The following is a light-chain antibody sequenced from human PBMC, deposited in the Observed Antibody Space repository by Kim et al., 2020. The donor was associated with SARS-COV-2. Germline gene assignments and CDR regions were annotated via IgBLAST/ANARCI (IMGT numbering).Light chain of an antibody. V-gene: IGKV1-39*01. CDR2: AAS. J-gene: IGKJ2*01. CDR3: QQGYNTPYT. Sequence: DIQMTQSPSSLSASVGDGVTITCRASQSISYYLNWYQQKPGKAPKLLIYAASSLQSGVPSRFSGSRSGTDFTLTISSLQPEDFATYYCQQGYNTPYTFGQGTKLEI. CDR1: QSISYY.